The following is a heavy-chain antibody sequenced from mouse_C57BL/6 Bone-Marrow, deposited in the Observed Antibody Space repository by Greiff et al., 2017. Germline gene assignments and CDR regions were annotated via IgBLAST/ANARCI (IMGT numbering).Heavy chain of an antibody. D-gene: IGHD2-5*01. Sequence: EVQLVESGGGLVKPGGSLKLSCAASGFTFSSYTMSWVRQTPEKRLEWVATISGGGGNTYYPDSVKGRFTISRDNAKNTLYLQMSSLRSEDTALYYCARLSNPYVGYWGQGTTLPVSS. J-gene: IGHJ2*01. V-gene: IGHV5-9*01. CDR3: ARLSNPYVGY. CDR2: ISGGGGNT. CDR1: GFTFSSYT.